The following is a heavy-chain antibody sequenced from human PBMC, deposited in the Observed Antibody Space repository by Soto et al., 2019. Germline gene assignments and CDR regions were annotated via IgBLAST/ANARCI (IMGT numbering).Heavy chain of an antibody. V-gene: IGHV4-59*01. D-gene: IGHD3-3*02. CDR2: IYASRAT. Sequence: PSDTLSLTCTVSGGSIGSFYWSWIRQSPGGTLEWIGYIYASRATTYNPSLESRITMSVDIPNNEFSLDLTSVTAADTAVYYCARSHSFDGSIYHYYFDFWGQGTLVTVSS. CDR1: GGSIGSFY. J-gene: IGHJ4*02. CDR3: ARSHSFDGSIYHYYFDF.